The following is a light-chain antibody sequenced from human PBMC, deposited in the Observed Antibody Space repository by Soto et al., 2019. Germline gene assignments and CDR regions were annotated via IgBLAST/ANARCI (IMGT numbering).Light chain of an antibody. CDR2: EDS. J-gene: IGLJ2*01. V-gene: IGLV2-23*01. CDR3: CSDAGSSNFVV. CDR1: SSDVGSYNL. Sequence: QSALTQPASVSGSPGQAITISCTGTSSDVGSYNLVSWYQKHPGKVHKLMIYEDSKRPSGVSNRFSGSKSGNTASLTISGLQAEDEADYYCCSDAGSSNFVVFGGGTKLTVL.